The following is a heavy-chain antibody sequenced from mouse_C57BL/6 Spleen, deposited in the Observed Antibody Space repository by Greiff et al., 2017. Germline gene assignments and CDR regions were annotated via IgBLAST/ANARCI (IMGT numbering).Heavy chain of an antibody. J-gene: IGHJ4*01. D-gene: IGHD4-1*01. CDR2: IYPGSGST. CDR3: AKVWDGDYAMDY. Sequence: QVQLQQPGAELVKPGASVKMSCKASGYTFTSYWITWVKQRPGQGLEWIGDIYPGSGSTNYNEKFKSKATLTVDTSSSTAYLQRSSLTSEDSAVYYCAKVWDGDYAMDYWGQGTSVTVSA. V-gene: IGHV1-55*01. CDR1: GYTFTSYW.